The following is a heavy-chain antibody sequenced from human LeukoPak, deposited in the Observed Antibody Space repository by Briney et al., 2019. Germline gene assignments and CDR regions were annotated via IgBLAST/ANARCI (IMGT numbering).Heavy chain of an antibody. J-gene: IGHJ4*02. CDR1: GFTFSSYA. CDR2: ISGSGGST. V-gene: IGHV3-23*01. Sequence: GGSLRLSCAASGFTFSSYAMSWVRQAPGKGLEWVSAISGSGGSTYYADSEKGRFTISRDNSKNTLYLQMNSLRAEDTAVYYCAKVCPPERYCSGGSCYSGFNPHFDYWGQGTLVTVSS. CDR3: AKVCPPERYCSGGSCYSGFNPHFDY. D-gene: IGHD2-15*01.